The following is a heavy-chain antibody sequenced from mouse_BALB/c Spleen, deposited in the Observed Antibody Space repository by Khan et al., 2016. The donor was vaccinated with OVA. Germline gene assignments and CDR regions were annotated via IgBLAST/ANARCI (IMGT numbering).Heavy chain of an antibody. CDR2: FNPNNGGT. J-gene: IGHJ1*01. V-gene: IGHV1-18*01. CDR3: TRRDYYAYYWFFDV. D-gene: IGHD1-2*01. Sequence: IQLVPSGPELVKPGASVRISCKTSGYTFTEYTMHWVKQSHGKSLEWLGGFNPNNGGTSYNQKFKGKATLTVAKSSSTAYMELRSLTSEDSAVYYCTRRDYYAYYWFFDVWGAGTTVTVSS. CDR1: GYTFTEYT.